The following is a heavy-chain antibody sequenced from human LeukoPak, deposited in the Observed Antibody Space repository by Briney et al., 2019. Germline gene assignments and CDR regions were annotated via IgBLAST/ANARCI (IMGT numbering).Heavy chain of an antibody. D-gene: IGHD3-16*01. Sequence: ETLSLTCTGSVGSISRSSYHWGWIRRPPEKGLEWIGSIYYSGSTYYNPSLKSRVTISVDTSKNQFSLKLSSVTAADTAVYYCAGGAFDIWGQGTMVTVSS. CDR3: AGGAFDI. V-gene: IGHV4-39*01. J-gene: IGHJ3*02. CDR1: VGSISRSSYH. CDR2: IYYSGST.